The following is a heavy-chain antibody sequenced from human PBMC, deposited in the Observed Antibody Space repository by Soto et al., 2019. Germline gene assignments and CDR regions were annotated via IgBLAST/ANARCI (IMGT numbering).Heavy chain of an antibody. V-gene: IGHV1-18*01. J-gene: IGHJ6*02. CDR1: GYTFTSYG. CDR3: AGEGDYDILTGDYIIHYYDGMDV. Sequence: QVQLVQSGAEVKKPGASVKVSCKASGYTFTSYGISWVRQAPGQGLEWMGWISAYNGNTNYAQKLQGRVTMTTDTTTSRDYIELRSLRPDDTAGYYCAGEGDYDILTGDYIIHYYDGMDVWGQGTTVTVSS. D-gene: IGHD3-9*01. CDR2: ISAYNGNT.